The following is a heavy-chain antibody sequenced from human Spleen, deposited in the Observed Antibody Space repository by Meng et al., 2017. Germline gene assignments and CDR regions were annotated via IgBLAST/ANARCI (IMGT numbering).Heavy chain of an antibody. V-gene: IGHV1-2*06. CDR2: INPKSGDT. D-gene: IGHD6-13*01. Sequence: PVQAGAEVKKPGASVKVSCKASGYTFPDYWLHWVRRAPGQGLEWMGRINPKSGDTHYAQRFQGRVTMTGDTSISTAYMELSGLRSDDTAMYYCARDEDISAAGKLFGDYWGQGTLVTVSS. CDR1: GYTFPDYW. CDR3: ARDEDISAAGKLFGDY. J-gene: IGHJ4*02.